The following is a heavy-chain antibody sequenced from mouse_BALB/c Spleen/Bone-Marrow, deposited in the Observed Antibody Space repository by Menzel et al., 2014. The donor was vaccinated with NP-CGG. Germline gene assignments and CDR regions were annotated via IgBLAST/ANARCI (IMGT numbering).Heavy chain of an antibody. Sequence: EVKVVESGGGLVKPGGSLKLSCAASGFTFSSYAMSWVRQTPEKRLEWVATISSGGSYTYYPDSVKGRFTIPRDNAKNTLYLQMSSLRSEDTAMYYCARHITTVIADYWGQGTTLTVSS. D-gene: IGHD1-1*01. CDR2: ISSGGSYT. CDR1: GFTFSSYA. V-gene: IGHV5-9-3*01. CDR3: ARHITTVIADY. J-gene: IGHJ2*01.